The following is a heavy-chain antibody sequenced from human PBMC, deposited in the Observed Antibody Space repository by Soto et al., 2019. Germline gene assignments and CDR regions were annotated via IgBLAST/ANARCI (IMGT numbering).Heavy chain of an antibody. CDR1: GGSISSGGYY. V-gene: IGHV4-31*03. Sequence: QVQLQESGPGLVKPSQTLSLTCTVSGGSISSGGYYWSWIRQHPGKGLEWIGYSYYSGSTYYNPSLKSRSTISVDTSKNQFSLKLSSVTAADTAVYYCARDPRGYCSGGSCYKFGWFDPWGQGTLVTVSS. D-gene: IGHD2-15*01. CDR2: SYYSGST. J-gene: IGHJ5*02. CDR3: ARDPRGYCSGGSCYKFGWFDP.